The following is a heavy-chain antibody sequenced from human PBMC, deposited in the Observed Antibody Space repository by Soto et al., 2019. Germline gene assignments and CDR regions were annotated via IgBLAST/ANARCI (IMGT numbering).Heavy chain of an antibody. J-gene: IGHJ4*02. Sequence: PGGSLRLSCAASGFTFSSYAMSWVRQAPGKGLEWVSAISGSGGSTYYADSVKGRFTISRDNSKNTLYLQMNSLRAEDTAVYYCAKQELYSGYDFTWWPIYFDYWGQGTLVTVSS. CDR2: ISGSGGST. D-gene: IGHD5-12*01. CDR3: AKQELYSGYDFTWWPIYFDY. CDR1: GFTFSSYA. V-gene: IGHV3-23*01.